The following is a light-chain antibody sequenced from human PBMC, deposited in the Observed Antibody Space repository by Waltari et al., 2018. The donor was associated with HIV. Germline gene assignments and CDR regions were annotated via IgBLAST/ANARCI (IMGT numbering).Light chain of an antibody. V-gene: IGLV3-21*02. J-gene: IGLJ3*02. Sequence: SYVLTQPPSVSVAPGQTARITCGGNNIGNYSVHWYQQRPGQAPVLVVYDVSDRPSGIPERFSGSNSGNTATLTISRAEAGDDADYFCQVCHVNSDHPNWVFGGGTKLTVL. CDR1: NIGNYS. CDR3: QVCHVNSDHPNWV. CDR2: DVS.